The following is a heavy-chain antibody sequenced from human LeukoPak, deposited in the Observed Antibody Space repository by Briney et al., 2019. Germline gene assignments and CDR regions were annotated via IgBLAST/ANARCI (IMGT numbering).Heavy chain of an antibody. Sequence: PSETLSLTCTVSGGSISSSSYYWGWIRQPPGKGLEWIGSIYYSGSTYYNPSLKSRVTISVDTSKNQFSLKLSSVTAADTAVYYCARHRRSKQQLVRGFFDYWGQGTLVTVSS. CDR3: ARHRRSKQQLVRGFFDY. CDR1: GGSISSSSYY. V-gene: IGHV4-39*01. J-gene: IGHJ4*02. D-gene: IGHD6-13*01. CDR2: IYYSGST.